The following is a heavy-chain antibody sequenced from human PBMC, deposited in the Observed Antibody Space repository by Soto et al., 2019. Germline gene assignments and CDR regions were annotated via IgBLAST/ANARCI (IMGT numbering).Heavy chain of an antibody. CDR3: AMTVVVTDYGMDV. CDR2: ISYDGSNK. D-gene: IGHD2-21*02. Sequence: GGSLRLSCAASGFTFSSYAMHWVRQAPGKGLEWVAVISYDGSNKYYAGSVKGRFTISRDNSKNTLYLQMNSLRAEDTAVYYCAMTVVVTDYGMDVWGQGTTVTVSS. V-gene: IGHV3-30-3*01. J-gene: IGHJ6*02. CDR1: GFTFSSYA.